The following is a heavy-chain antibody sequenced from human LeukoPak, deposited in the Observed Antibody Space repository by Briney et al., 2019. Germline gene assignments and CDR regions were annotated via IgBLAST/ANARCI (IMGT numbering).Heavy chain of an antibody. D-gene: IGHD6-13*01. CDR2: INHSGST. Sequence: PSETLSLTCAVYGGSFSGYYWSWIRQPPGKGLEWIGEINHSGSTNYNPSLKSRVTISVDTSKNQFSLKLSYCARGRDGAYSSSWYGRVFFDYWGQGTLVTVSS. CDR3: SWYGRVFFDY. CDR1: GGSFSGYY. J-gene: IGHJ4*02. V-gene: IGHV4-34*01.